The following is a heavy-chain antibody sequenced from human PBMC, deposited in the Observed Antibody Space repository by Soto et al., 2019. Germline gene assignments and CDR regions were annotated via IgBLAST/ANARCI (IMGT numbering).Heavy chain of an antibody. D-gene: IGHD6-19*01. CDR1: GYTFTSYG. CDR3: ARDGAVAGRDGMDV. Sequence: ASVKVSCKASGYTFTSYGISWVRQAPGQGLERMGWISAYNGNTNYAQKLQGRVTMTTDTSTSTAYMELRSLRSDDTAVYYCARDGAVAGRDGMDVWGQGTTVTVSS. J-gene: IGHJ6*02. V-gene: IGHV1-18*01. CDR2: ISAYNGNT.